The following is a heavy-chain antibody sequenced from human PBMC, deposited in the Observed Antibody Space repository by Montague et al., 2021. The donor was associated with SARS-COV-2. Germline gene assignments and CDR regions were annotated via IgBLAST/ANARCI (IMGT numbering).Heavy chain of an antibody. CDR2: INHSGST. Sequence: SETLSLTCAVYGGSFSGYYWSWIRQPPGKGLEWIGEINHSGSTNXXPSLKCRVTISVDTSKNQFSLKLSSVTAADTAVYYCARGSSFVTIFGVVITDPLFDYWGQGTLVTVSS. CDR1: GGSFSGYY. D-gene: IGHD3-3*01. CDR3: ARGSSFVTIFGVVITDPLFDY. J-gene: IGHJ4*02. V-gene: IGHV4-34*01.